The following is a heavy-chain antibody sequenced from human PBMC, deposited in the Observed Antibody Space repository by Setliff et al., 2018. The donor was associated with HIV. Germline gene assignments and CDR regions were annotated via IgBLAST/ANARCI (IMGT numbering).Heavy chain of an antibody. V-gene: IGHV4-59*11. Sequence: TLSLTCTVSGGSITGHYWSWIRQPPGKGLEWIGYIHYSGSSNYNPSLKSRVNISLDTSKKQVSLKLNSVTAADTAVYYCARGLSIFGVATPGFYSFMDVWGKGTTVTVSS. CDR3: ARGLSIFGVATPGFYSFMDV. CDR2: IHYSGSS. D-gene: IGHD3-3*01. J-gene: IGHJ6*03. CDR1: GGSITGHY.